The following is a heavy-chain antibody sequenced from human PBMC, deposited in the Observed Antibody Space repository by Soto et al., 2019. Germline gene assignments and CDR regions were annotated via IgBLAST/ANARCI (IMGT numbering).Heavy chain of an antibody. D-gene: IGHD3-3*01. CDR1: GFILSSSA. J-gene: IGHJ6*02. Sequence: GGSLRLSCAASGFILSSSAMSWVRQAPGKGLEWVSAISGSGTSTYYADSVKGRFTISGDNSKNTVYLQMNSLRAEDTAVYYCAKGPTILGVVITFEYYYGMDVWGQGTTVTVSS. CDR3: AKGPTILGVVITFEYYYGMDV. CDR2: ISGSGTST. V-gene: IGHV3-23*01.